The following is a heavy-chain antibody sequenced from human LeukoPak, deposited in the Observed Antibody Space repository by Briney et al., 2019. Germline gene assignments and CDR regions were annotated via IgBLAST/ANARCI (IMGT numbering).Heavy chain of an antibody. D-gene: IGHD3-10*01. V-gene: IGHV3-30*04. Sequence: GGSLRLSCAASGFTFSSFAMHWVRQAPGKGLEWMAVISYDGSNKYYADSVKGRFTISRDNSKNPLYLQMNSLRAEDTAVFYCARDRASGSPAGFDYWGQGTLVTVSS. J-gene: IGHJ4*02. CDR3: ARDRASGSPAGFDY. CDR1: GFTFSSFA. CDR2: ISYDGSNK.